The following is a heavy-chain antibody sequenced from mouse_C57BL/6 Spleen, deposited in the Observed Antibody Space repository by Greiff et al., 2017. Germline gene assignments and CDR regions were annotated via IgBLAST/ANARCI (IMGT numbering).Heavy chain of an antibody. CDR2: IDPSDSYT. CDR1: GYTFTSYW. D-gene: IGHD2-5*01. Sequence: QVQLKQPGAELVMPGASVKLSCKASGYTFTSYWMHWVKQRPGQGLEWIGEIDPSDSYTNYNQKFKGKSTLTVDKSSSTAYMQRSSLTSEDSAVYYCARAYYSNGDYWGQGTSVTVSS. J-gene: IGHJ4*01. CDR3: ARAYYSNGDY. V-gene: IGHV1-69*01.